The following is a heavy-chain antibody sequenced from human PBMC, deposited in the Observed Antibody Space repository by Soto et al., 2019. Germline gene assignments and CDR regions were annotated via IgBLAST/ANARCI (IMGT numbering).Heavy chain of an antibody. V-gene: IGHV3-23*01. J-gene: IGHJ4*02. CDR2: ISGSGGST. CDR1: GFTFSSYA. D-gene: IGHD2-2*01. Sequence: EVQLLESGGGLVQPGGSLRLSCAASGFTFSSYAMSWVRQAPGKGLEWISAISGSGGSTYYADSVKGRFTISRDNSKNTLYLQMNSMRAEDTAVYYCAKGRAGYCSSTSCYAFDYLGQGTLVTVSS. CDR3: AKGRAGYCSSTSCYAFDY.